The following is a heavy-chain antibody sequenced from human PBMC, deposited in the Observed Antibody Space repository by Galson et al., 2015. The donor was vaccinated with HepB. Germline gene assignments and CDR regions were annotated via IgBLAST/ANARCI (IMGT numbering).Heavy chain of an antibody. CDR1: GGSLNSHF. CDR3: ARDLPYYYDGGGLTPFDI. V-gene: IGHV4-4*07. J-gene: IGHJ3*02. CDR2: IYTSGRT. D-gene: IGHD3-22*01. Sequence: SETLSLTCTVSGGSLNSHFWSWFRQPAGKGLEWIGRIYTSGRTNYNPSLQSRVTISVDTSKNHFSLKLSSVTAADTAVYYCARDLPYYYDGGGLTPFDIWGRGAMVTVSS.